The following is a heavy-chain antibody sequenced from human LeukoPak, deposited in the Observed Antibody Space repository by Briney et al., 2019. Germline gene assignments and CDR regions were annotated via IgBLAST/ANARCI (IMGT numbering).Heavy chain of an antibody. D-gene: IGHD6-19*01. CDR1: GYTFTNFY. V-gene: IGHV1-46*01. CDR3: ARRRSEEFDFDC. J-gene: IGHJ4*02. Sequence: ASVKVSCKASGYTFTNFYIHWVRQAPGQGLEWMGIINPRGGSTSYAQKFQGRVTMTRDTSTSTAYMELRSLRSDDTAVYYCARRRSEEFDFDCWGQGTLVTVSS. CDR2: INPRGGST.